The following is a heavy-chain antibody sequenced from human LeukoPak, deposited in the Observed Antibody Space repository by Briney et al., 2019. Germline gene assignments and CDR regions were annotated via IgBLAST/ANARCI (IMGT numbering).Heavy chain of an antibody. D-gene: IGHD5-18*01. V-gene: IGHV3-23*01. CDR2: VSGSGDST. J-gene: IGHJ4*01. CDR1: GFTFSNHA. Sequence: GGCVRLSCSTSGFTFSNHAMTWDRQAPGMGLEWVSLVSGSGDSTYYADSVKGRFTISRDNSKNTLYLQMNSLRAEDTAIYYCAKDTGYNYGYDYWGHGNLASVSS. CDR3: AKDTGYNYGYDY.